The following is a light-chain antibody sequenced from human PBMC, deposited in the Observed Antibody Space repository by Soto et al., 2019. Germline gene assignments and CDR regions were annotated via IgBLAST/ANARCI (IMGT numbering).Light chain of an antibody. CDR2: SAS. CDR3: QQSYSTPIT. V-gene: IGKV1-39*01. J-gene: IGKJ5*01. CDR1: QPIVTL. Sequence: PATQSPSSLSAAVGDRVALSCRTSQPIVTLLHWYQHKPGNAPKLLMFSASTLQSGVPSRFRGSGSGTEFTLTITSVQPDDFAAYYCQQSYSTPITFGQGTRLEIK.